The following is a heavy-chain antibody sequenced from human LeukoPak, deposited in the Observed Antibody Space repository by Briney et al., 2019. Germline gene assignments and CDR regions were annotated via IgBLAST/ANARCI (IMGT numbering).Heavy chain of an antibody. CDR1: GVSISSSY. J-gene: IGHJ4*02. V-gene: IGHV4-4*08. CDR3: ARRVPGPQLGDYVTYYFAH. CDR2: IYSSGTT. Sequence: PSETLSLTCTVSGVSISSSYWIWLRQPPGKGLEGVGYIYSSGTTKYNPSLKSRATISLDTSKSQLSLSLTSVTAADTAVYYCARRVPGPQLGDYVTYYFAHWGEGTLVSVSS. D-gene: IGHD3-10*02.